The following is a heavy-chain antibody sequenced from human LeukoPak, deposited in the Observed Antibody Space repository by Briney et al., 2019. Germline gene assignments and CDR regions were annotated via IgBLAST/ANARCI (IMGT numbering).Heavy chain of an antibody. CDR3: ARGGIPYSSTFGAFDI. CDR1: GGSISSGSYY. CDR2: IYTSGST. Sequence: SQTLSLTCTVSGGSISSGSYYWSWIRQPAGKGLEWIGRIYTSGSTNYNPSLKSRVTISVDTSKNQFSLKLSSVTAADTAAYYCARGGIPYSSTFGAFDIWGQGTMVTVSS. V-gene: IGHV4-61*02. D-gene: IGHD6-13*01. J-gene: IGHJ3*02.